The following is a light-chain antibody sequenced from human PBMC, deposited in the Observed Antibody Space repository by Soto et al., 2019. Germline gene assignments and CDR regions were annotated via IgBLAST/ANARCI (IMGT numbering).Light chain of an antibody. CDR1: QSVDSSF. V-gene: IGKV3-20*01. CDR2: GAS. J-gene: IGKJ1*01. Sequence: EIVLTQSPGTLSLSPGERATLSCRASQSVDSSFLGWYQQKPGRSPRLLIYGASSRASDIPDRFSGSGSGTDFTLSINGLDPEDFAVYYCQQYGTVPWTFGQGTKVEIK. CDR3: QQYGTVPWT.